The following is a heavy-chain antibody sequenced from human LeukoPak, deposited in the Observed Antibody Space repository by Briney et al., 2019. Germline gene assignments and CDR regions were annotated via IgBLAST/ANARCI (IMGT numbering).Heavy chain of an antibody. Sequence: SETLSLTCAVSGGSISSSNWWSWVRQPPVKGLEWIGEIYHSGSTNYNPSLKSRVTISVDKSKNQFSLKLSSVTAADTAVYYCAREGGMTTVTRSLDYWGQGTLVTVSS. CDR3: AREGGMTTVTRSLDY. CDR2: IYHSGST. CDR1: GGSISSSNW. V-gene: IGHV4-4*02. J-gene: IGHJ4*02. D-gene: IGHD4-17*01.